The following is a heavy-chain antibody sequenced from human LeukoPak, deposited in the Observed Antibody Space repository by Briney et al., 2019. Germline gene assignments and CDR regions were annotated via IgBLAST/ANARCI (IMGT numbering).Heavy chain of an antibody. CDR1: GGSISSGGYY. V-gene: IGHV4-39*07. CDR3: ARVKRVAARPTIDY. Sequence: PSETLSLTCTVSGGSISSGGYYWSWIRQPPGKGLEWIGEINHSGSTNYNPSLKSRVTISVDTSKNQFSLKLSSVTAADTAVYYCARVKRVAARPTIDYWGQGTLVTVSS. J-gene: IGHJ4*02. D-gene: IGHD6-6*01. CDR2: INHSGST.